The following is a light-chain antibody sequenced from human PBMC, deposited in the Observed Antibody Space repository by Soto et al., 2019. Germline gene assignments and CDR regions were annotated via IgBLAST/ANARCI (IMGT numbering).Light chain of an antibody. CDR3: FSFTTTSTHV. CDR1: SSDVGGYSY. J-gene: IGLJ1*01. V-gene: IGLV2-14*01. Sequence: QSVLTQPASVSGSPGQSITISCTGTSSDVGGYSYVSWYQHHPGKAPKLMISEVNNRPSGVSNRFSGSKSGNTAYLTISGLQVEDEAEHFCFSFTTTSTHVFGTGTKVTVL. CDR2: EVN.